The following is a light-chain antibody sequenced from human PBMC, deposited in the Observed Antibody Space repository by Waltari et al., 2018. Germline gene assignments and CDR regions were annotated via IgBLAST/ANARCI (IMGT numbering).Light chain of an antibody. CDR1: QRVSRT. Sequence: CRASQRVSRTLACYQQKPGQAPRLLIYGASTRATGIPERFSGGGSGTDFSLTISRLEPEDFAVYYCQHYVSLPATFGQGTKVEIK. CDR2: GAS. J-gene: IGKJ1*01. V-gene: IGKV3-20*01. CDR3: QHYVSLPAT.